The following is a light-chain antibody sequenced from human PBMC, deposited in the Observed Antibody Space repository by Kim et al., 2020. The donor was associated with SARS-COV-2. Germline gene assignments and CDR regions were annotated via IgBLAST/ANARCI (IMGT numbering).Light chain of an antibody. CDR3: CSYVGIRIFAV. V-gene: IGLV2-23*02. CDR1: SSHVGSSNL. Sequence: QSITSSHTGSSSHVGSSNLVSWYQQQPGKAPKLVIYEVRELPSGDSNRFTGSKSGNTASLTISGLQAEDEAYYYFCSYVGIRIFAVFGGGTQLTVL. J-gene: IGLJ2*01. CDR2: EVR.